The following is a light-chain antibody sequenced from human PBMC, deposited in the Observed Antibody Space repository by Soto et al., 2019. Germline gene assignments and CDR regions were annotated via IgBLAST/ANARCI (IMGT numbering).Light chain of an antibody. CDR2: AAS. V-gene: IGKV1-9*01. CDR3: QQPNSYPLT. J-gene: IGKJ4*01. CDR1: QGISSY. Sequence: IQLTQSPSSLSASVGDRVTITCRASQGISSYLAWYQQKPGKAPKLLIYAASTLQSGVPSRFSGSGSGTDFTLTISSLLPEDYATYYCQQPNSYPLTFGGGTMVEIK.